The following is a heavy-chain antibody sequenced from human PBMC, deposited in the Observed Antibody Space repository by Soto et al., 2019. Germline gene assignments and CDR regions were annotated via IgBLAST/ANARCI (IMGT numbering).Heavy chain of an antibody. CDR1: GDTFSSYT. J-gene: IGHJ4*02. Sequence: QFQLVQSGAEVKKPGSSVKVSCKASGDTFSSYTINWVRQAPGQGLEWMGRIIPILDIPNYAQKFQGRVTMTADKSTSTAYMELISLRSEDTAVYYCARGPALAAASFDYWGQGTLVTVSS. CDR2: IIPILDIP. CDR3: ARGPALAAASFDY. D-gene: IGHD6-13*01. V-gene: IGHV1-69*02.